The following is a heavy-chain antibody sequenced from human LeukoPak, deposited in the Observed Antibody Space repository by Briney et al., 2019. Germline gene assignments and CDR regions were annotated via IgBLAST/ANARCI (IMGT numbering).Heavy chain of an antibody. CDR3: VRRYCVDDSCCADY. CDR2: ISFDGRNK. V-gene: IGHV3-30*04. J-gene: IGHJ4*02. CDR1: GFSVSTYA. Sequence: GGSLRLSRAASGFSVSTYAIHSVRQAPGKGLEWVAVISFDGRNKHYTESVEGRFTISRDNSKNTLFLQVDSLRLEDTAVYYCVRRYCVDDSCCADYWGKGTLVTVS. D-gene: IGHD2-15*01.